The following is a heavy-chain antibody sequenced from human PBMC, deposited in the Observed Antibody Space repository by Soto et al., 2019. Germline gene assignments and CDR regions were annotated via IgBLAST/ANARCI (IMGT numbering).Heavy chain of an antibody. CDR2: IYYSGST. D-gene: IGHD2-21*02. J-gene: IGHJ4*02. V-gene: IGHV4-39*01. Sequence: QLQLQESGPGLVKPSETLSLTCTVSGGSISSSSYYWGWIRQPPGKGLEWIGSIYYSGSTYYNPSLKSRVTIAVDTSKNQFSLKLSSVTAADTAVYYCARRMVVTRHKYFDYWGQGTLVTVSS. CDR3: ARRMVVTRHKYFDY. CDR1: GGSISSSSYY.